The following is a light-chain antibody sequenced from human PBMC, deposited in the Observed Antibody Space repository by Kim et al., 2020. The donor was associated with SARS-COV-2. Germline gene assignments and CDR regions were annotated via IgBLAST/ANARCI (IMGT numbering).Light chain of an antibody. CDR2: AAS. V-gene: IGKV1-39*01. CDR3: QQSYSTPMYT. Sequence: ASEGERVTIACLARQSISSYLNWYQQKPGKAPKLLIYAASSLQSGVPSRFSGSGSGTDFTLTISSLQPEDFATYYCQQSYSTPMYTFGQGTKLEIK. CDR1: QSISSY. J-gene: IGKJ2*01.